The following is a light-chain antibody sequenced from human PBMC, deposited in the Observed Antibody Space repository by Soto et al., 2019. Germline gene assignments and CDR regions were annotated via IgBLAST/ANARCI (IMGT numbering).Light chain of an antibody. CDR2: ATS. J-gene: IGKJ1*01. CDR1: QGINNW. V-gene: IGKV1-12*01. CDR3: QQYNGYPWT. Sequence: DIQMTHSRASICASXDGRVTITXXTSQGINNWLAWYQEKPGKAPKLLIYATSNLHGGVPSRFSGSGSGTEFTLTISSLQPDDFAIYYCQQYNGYPWTLGQGTKVDNK.